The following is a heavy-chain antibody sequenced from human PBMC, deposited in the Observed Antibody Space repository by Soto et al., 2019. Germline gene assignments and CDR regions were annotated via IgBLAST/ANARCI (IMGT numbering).Heavy chain of an antibody. Sequence: DVQLLESGGGLVQPGGSLRLSCAASGFTFRSYAMSWVRQAPGKGLEWVSGISGSGISTHYEDSVKGRFTVSRDNSKNPLYLQMNSLRAEDTAVYNCAKEPVGPDWYFDLWGRGTLVTVSS. J-gene: IGHJ2*01. CDR1: GFTFRSYA. CDR2: ISGSGIST. CDR3: AKEPVGPDWYFDL. V-gene: IGHV3-23*01.